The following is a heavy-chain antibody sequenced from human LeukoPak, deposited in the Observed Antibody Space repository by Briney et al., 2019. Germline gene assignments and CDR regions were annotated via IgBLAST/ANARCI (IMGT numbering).Heavy chain of an antibody. D-gene: IGHD1-14*01. CDR3: ARLNKPGWFDP. V-gene: IGHV4-39*01. CDR2: IFYTGST. CDR1: GGSISSSNYY. J-gene: IGHJ5*02. Sequence: PSETLSLTCTVSGGSISSSNYYWAWIRQPPGKGLEWIGNIFYTGSTYYNPSLKSRVPISVDTSKNQFSLKLSSVTAADTAVYYCARLNKPGWFDPWGQGTLVTVSS.